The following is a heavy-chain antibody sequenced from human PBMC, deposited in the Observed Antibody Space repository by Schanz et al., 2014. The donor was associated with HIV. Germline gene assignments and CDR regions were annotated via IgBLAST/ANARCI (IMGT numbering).Heavy chain of an antibody. Sequence: EVQLLESGGGLVQPGESLRLSCAVSGFRFSSHAMTWVRQAPGKGLEWVSSISSSSTYIYYADSVKGRSTISRDNSKNTLYLXMNSLRAEDTAVYYCARDGSSGWQDPFDYWGQGTLVSVSS. J-gene: IGHJ4*02. CDR1: GFRFSSHA. CDR3: ARDGSSGWQDPFDY. CDR2: ISSSSTYI. V-gene: IGHV3-21*01. D-gene: IGHD6-19*01.